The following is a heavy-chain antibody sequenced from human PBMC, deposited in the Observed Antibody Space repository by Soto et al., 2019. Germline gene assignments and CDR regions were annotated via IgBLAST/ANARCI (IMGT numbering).Heavy chain of an antibody. D-gene: IGHD5-12*01. J-gene: IGHJ6*02. CDR2: IYWDDDK. CDR3: GHVVATTHYAVGV. Sequence: QITLKETGPALVKPTQDLTSTCSFAGFSLSYGGVAVGSIRQPPGKALEWLALIYWDDDKRYSPSLKSRLAITTGTSKNQVLLTMTDLDHAHTATYFCGHVVATTHYAVGVWGPGTRVTVS. CDR1: GFSLSYGGVA. V-gene: IGHV2-5*02.